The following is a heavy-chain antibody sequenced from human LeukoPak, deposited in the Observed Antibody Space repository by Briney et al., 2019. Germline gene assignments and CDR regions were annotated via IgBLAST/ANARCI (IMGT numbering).Heavy chain of an antibody. J-gene: IGHJ5*02. CDR2: ISSSSSYI. V-gene: IGHV3-21*01. CDR1: GFTFSSYS. Sequence: PGGSLRLSCAASGFTFSSYSMNWVRQAPGKGLEWVSSISSSSSYIYYADSVKGRFTISRDNAKNSLYLQMNSLRAEDTAVYYCARYSYGLRNWFDPWGQGTLVTVSS. D-gene: IGHD5-18*01. CDR3: ARYSYGLRNWFDP.